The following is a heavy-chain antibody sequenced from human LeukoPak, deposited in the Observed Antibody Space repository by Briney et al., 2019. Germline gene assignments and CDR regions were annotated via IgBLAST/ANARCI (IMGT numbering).Heavy chain of an antibody. CDR3: ARDPPPHYYDILRYAFDI. D-gene: IGHD3-22*01. V-gene: IGHV4-59*12. Sequence: PSETLSLTCTVSGGSISSYYWSWIRQPPGKGLEWIGYIYYSGSTNYNPSLKSRVTISVDTSKNQFSLKLSSVTAADTAVYYCARDPPPHYYDILRYAFDIWGQGTMVTVSS. CDR2: IYYSGST. CDR1: GGSISSYY. J-gene: IGHJ3*02.